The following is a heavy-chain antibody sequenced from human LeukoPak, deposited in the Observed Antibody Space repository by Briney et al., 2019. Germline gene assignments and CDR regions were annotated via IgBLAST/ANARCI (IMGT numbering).Heavy chain of an antibody. CDR3: ATFYCSGGRCCFDY. V-gene: IGHV4-39*01. Sequence: SETLSLTCTVSGGSISSSSYYWGWIRQPPGQGLEWIGSIYYSVSTYYNPSLKSRVTISVDTSKNHFSLKLSSVTAADTAVYYCATFYCSGGRCCFDYWGQGTLVTVSS. CDR2: IYYSVST. D-gene: IGHD2-15*01. CDR1: GGSISSSSYY. J-gene: IGHJ4*02.